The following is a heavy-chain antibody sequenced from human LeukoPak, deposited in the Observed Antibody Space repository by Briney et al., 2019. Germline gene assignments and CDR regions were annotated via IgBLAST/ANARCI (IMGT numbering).Heavy chain of an antibody. Sequence: ASVKVSCKASGGTFSSYAISWVRQAPGQGLEWMGGIIPIFGTANYAQKFQGRVTITADEPTSTAYMELSSLRSEDTAVYYCARYCGGDCYSGFDYWGQGTLVTVSS. CDR3: ARYCGGDCYSGFDY. CDR1: GGTFSSYA. D-gene: IGHD2-21*02. CDR2: IIPIFGTA. J-gene: IGHJ4*02. V-gene: IGHV1-69*13.